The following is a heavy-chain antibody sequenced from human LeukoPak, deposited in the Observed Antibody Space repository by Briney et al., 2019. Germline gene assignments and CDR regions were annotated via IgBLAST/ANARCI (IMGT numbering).Heavy chain of an antibody. V-gene: IGHV4-31*03. D-gene: IGHD6-13*01. CDR2: IYYSGST. CDR3: AREAAADDNWFDP. J-gene: IGHJ5*02. CDR1: GGSISSGGYY. Sequence: PSETLSLTCTVSGGSISSGGYYWSWIRQHPGKGLERIGYIYYSGSTYYNPSLKSRVTISVDTSKNQFSLKLSSVTAADTAVYYCAREAAADDNWFDPWGQGTLVTVSS.